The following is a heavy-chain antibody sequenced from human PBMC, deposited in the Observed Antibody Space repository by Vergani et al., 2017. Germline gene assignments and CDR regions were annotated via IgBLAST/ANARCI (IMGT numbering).Heavy chain of an antibody. D-gene: IGHD5-18*01. V-gene: IGHV3-9*01. CDR2: ISWNSGSI. CDR3: ARDSYTDVDTAELDY. Sequence: EVQLVESGGGLVQPGRSLRLSCAASGFTFDDYAMHWVRQAPGKGLEWVSGISWNSGSIGYADSVKGRFTISRDNAKNSLYLQMNSLRAEDTAVYYCARDSYTDVDTAELDYWGQGTLVTVSS. CDR1: GFTFDDYA. J-gene: IGHJ4*02.